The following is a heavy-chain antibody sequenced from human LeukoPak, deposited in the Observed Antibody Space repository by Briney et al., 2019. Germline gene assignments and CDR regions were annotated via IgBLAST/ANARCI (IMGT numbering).Heavy chain of an antibody. Sequence: GGSLRLSCAASGFTFSSYSMNWVRQAPGKGLEWVSSISSGSSYIYYADSVKGRFTISRDNSKNTLYLQMNSLRAEDTAVYYCARDGHSSGYYYVGDYWGQGTLVTVSS. CDR1: GFTFSSYS. V-gene: IGHV3-21*04. D-gene: IGHD3-22*01. J-gene: IGHJ4*02. CDR3: ARDGHSSGYYYVGDY. CDR2: ISSGSSYI.